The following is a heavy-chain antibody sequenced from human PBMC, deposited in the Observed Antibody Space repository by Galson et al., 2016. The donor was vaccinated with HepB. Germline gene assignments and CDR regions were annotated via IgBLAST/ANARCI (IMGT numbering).Heavy chain of an antibody. J-gene: IGHJ4*02. CDR1: GGSFSGYY. CDR2: IHDSGST. Sequence: TLSLTCVVYGGSFSGYYWSWIRQPPGKGLEWIGEIHDSGSTNYNPSLKSRVTISGDTSKNQFSLRLSSVTAADTAVYYCARDRSSGSGNFGYWGQGTLVTVSS. CDR3: ARDRSSGSGNFGY. V-gene: IGHV4-34*09. D-gene: IGHD3-10*01.